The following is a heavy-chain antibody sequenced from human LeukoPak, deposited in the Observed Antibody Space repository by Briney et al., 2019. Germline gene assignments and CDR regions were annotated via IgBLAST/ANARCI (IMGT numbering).Heavy chain of an antibody. J-gene: IGHJ6*03. V-gene: IGHV1-2*02. CDR1: GYTFTGYY. D-gene: IGHD3-10*01. CDR2: INPNSGGT. Sequence: ASVKVSCKASGYTFTGYYMHWVRQAPGQGLEWMGWINPNSGGTNYAQKFQSRVTMTRDTSISTAYMELSRLRSDDTAVYYCARAGATEILFYYYYYMDVWGKGTTVTVSS. CDR3: ARAGATEILFYYYYYMDV.